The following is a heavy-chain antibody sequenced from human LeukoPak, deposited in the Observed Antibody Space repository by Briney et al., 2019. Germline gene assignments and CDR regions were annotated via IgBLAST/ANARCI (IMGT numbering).Heavy chain of an antibody. Sequence: GGSLRLSCAASGFTFSSYWMHWVRQVPGKGLVWVARINPGGSSITYADSVKGRFTISRDNSKNTLYLQMNSLRAEDTAIYYCAKSGGGWTFDYWGQGTLVTVSS. CDR1: GFTFSSYW. CDR2: INPGGSSI. D-gene: IGHD2-15*01. V-gene: IGHV3-74*01. J-gene: IGHJ4*02. CDR3: AKSGGGWTFDY.